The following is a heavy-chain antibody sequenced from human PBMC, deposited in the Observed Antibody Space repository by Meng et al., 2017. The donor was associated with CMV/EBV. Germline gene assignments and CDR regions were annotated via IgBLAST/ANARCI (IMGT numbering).Heavy chain of an antibody. CDR2: IRYDGGNK. CDR1: GFTFRSYG. J-gene: IGHJ4*02. D-gene: IGHD1-26*01. Sequence: GESLKISCAASGFTFRSYGMHWVRQAPGKGLEWVAVIRYDGGNKYYADSVKGRFTISRDNSKNTLYLQMNSLRAEETAVYYCAKESLHYSWSDFDYWGQGTLVTVSS. CDR3: AKESLHYSWSDFDY. V-gene: IGHV3-30*02.